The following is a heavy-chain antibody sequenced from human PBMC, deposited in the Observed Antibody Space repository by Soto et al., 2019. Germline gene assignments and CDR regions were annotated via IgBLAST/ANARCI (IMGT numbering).Heavy chain of an antibody. CDR2: INPYDGNT. V-gene: IGHV1-18*01. CDR3: TGGDCSGGNCPIDF. J-gene: IGHJ4*02. Sequence: VQLVQSGPEVKKPGASVRVSCKTSGYIFTTNGISWVRQAPGQGLEWMGWINPYDGNTVYAQKFQGRGTMTIDTSTSTAYMEVGRLTSDDTAVYYCTGGDCSGGNCPIDFWGQGTLVPVSS. CDR1: GYIFTTNG. D-gene: IGHD2-15*01.